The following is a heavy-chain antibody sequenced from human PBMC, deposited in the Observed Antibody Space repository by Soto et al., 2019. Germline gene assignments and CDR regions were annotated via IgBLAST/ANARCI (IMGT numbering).Heavy chain of an antibody. CDR1: GFTLTNEN. D-gene: IGHD3-22*01. CDR2: ISSRSTFI. CDR3: ARDPPLYMIVVVGVDDS. J-gene: IGHJ5*01. Sequence: PGGSLRLSCTVLGFTLTNENMNWVRQAPGKGLEWVSSISSRSTFINYADSVKGRFTISRDNDKGLVYLQMNSLRAEDTAVYYCARDPPLYMIVVVGVDDSWGQGTLVTVSS. V-gene: IGHV3-21*06.